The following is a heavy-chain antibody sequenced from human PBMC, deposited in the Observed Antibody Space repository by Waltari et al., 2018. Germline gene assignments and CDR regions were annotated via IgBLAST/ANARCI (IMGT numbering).Heavy chain of an antibody. J-gene: IGHJ4*02. D-gene: IGHD2-15*01. Sequence: QLQLQESGPGLVKPSETLSLTCTVSGGSIGSGTYSWGWIRQPPGKGLEYIAHIYDSGSTHYHPSLRSRAAISVDPSKNQFSLMLTSVTVADTAVYFCVRLLRVAAGFWGQGTLVTVSS. CDR1: GGSIGSGTYS. V-gene: IGHV4-39*01. CDR3: VRLLRVAAGF. CDR2: IYDSGST.